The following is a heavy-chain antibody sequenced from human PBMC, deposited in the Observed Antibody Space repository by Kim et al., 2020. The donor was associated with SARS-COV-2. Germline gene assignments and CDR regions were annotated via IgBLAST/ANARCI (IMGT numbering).Heavy chain of an antibody. Sequence: TPSLKSRVTISVDTSKNQFSLKLSSVTAADTAVYYCAGGYYYDSSGYFDYWGQGTLVTVSS. CDR3: AGGYYYDSSGYFDY. D-gene: IGHD3-22*01. J-gene: IGHJ4*02. V-gene: IGHV4-59*09.